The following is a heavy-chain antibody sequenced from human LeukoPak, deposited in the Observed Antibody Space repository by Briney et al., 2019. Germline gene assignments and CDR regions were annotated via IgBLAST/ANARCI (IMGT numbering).Heavy chain of an antibody. CDR1: GFSFSSYG. CDR3: ASGLWFGELYAFYI. Sequence: GGSLRLSCAASGFSFSSYGMNWVRQAPGKGLEWVSGITGSGGGTYYADSVKGRFTISRDNSKKTLYLQMNSLRAEDTAVYYCASGLWFGELYAFYIWGQGTMVTVSS. V-gene: IGHV3-23*01. CDR2: ITGSGGGT. D-gene: IGHD3-10*01. J-gene: IGHJ3*02.